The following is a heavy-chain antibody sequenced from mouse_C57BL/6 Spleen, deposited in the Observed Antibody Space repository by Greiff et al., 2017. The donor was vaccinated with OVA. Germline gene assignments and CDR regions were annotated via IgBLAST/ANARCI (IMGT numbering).Heavy chain of an antibody. V-gene: IGHV5-4*01. Sequence: EVMLVESGGGLVKPGGSLKLSCAASGFTFSSYAMSWVRQTPEKRLEWVATISDGGSYTYYPDNVKGRFTISRDNAENNLYLQMSHLKSEDTAMYYCARDPGTGAMDYWGQGTSVTVSS. D-gene: IGHD4-1*01. CDR3: ARDPGTGAMDY. CDR1: GFTFSSYA. CDR2: ISDGGSYT. J-gene: IGHJ4*01.